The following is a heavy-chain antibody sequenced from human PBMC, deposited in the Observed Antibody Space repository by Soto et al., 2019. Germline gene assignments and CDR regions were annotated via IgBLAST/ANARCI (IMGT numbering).Heavy chain of an antibody. CDR1: GFTFSSYA. Sequence: PGGSLRLSCAASGFTFSSYAMHWVRQAPGKGLEWVAVISYDGSNKYYADSVKGRFTISRDNSKNTLYLQMNSLRAEDTAVYYCARDPRWGQWPFYFDYWGQGTLVTVSS. V-gene: IGHV3-30-3*01. D-gene: IGHD6-19*01. J-gene: IGHJ4*02. CDR3: ARDPRWGQWPFYFDY. CDR2: ISYDGSNK.